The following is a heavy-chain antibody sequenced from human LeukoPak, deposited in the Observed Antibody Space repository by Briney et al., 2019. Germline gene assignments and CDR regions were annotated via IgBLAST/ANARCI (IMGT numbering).Heavy chain of an antibody. J-gene: IGHJ4*02. Sequence: ASVKVSCKASGYTFTGYYMHWVRQAPGQGLEWMGWINPNSGGTNYAQKFQGRVTMTRDTSISTAYMELSRLRSDDTAVYYCARAWGAVAGSDYWGQGTLVTVSS. V-gene: IGHV1-2*02. CDR2: INPNSGGT. CDR1: GYTFTGYY. CDR3: ARAWGAVAGSDY. D-gene: IGHD6-19*01.